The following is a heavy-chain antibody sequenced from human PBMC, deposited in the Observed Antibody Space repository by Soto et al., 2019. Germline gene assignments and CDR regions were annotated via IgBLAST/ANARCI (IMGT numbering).Heavy chain of an antibody. CDR2: ILPFFKAT. V-gene: IGHV1-69*13. CDR1: GGTFSSHA. D-gene: IGHD3-16*01. J-gene: IGHJ6*02. CDR3: ARDVPLNYYDSTFNYYAMDV. Sequence: RASVKVSCKASGGTFSSHAISWVRQAPGQGLEWIGVILPFFKATKYAQKFQGRVTISADDSTNTAFMDLSSLRSEDTAVYHCARDVPLNYYDSTFNYYAMDVWGQGTTVTVSS.